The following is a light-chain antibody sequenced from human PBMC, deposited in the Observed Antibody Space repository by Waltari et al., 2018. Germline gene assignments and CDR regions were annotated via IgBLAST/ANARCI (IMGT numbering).Light chain of an antibody. CDR1: YSNIGSNA. J-gene: IGLJ2*01. CDR2: KNK. CDR3: AAWDDSLNGHVV. V-gene: IGLV1-44*01. Sequence: QSVLTQPPSASGTPGQRVTISCSGSYSNIGSNAINWYQHLPGTAPKLLIYKNKQRPSGVPARFSGSKSGTSASLAISGLQSEDEADYYCAAWDDSLNGHVVFGGGTKLTVL.